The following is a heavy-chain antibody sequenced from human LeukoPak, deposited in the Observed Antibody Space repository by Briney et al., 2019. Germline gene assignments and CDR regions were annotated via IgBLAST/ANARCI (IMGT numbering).Heavy chain of an antibody. CDR3: ARDPKMAWRGVGDAFDI. CDR2: INPNSGGT. CDR1: GYTFTDYY. V-gene: IGHV1-2*02. J-gene: IGHJ3*02. Sequence: GASVKVSCKASGYTFTDYYMHWVGQAPGQGREWMGWINPNSGGTNYPQKLQGRVTMTRDTSISTAYMELSRLRSDHTAVYYCARDPKMAWRGVGDAFDIWGQGTMVTASS. D-gene: IGHD5-24*01.